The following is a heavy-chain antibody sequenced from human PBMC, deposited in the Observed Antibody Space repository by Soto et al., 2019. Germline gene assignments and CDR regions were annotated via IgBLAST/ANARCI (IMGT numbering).Heavy chain of an antibody. Sequence: SVKVSCKASGGTFSSYAISWVRQAPGQGLEWVGGIIPIFGTANYAQKFQGRVTITADESTSTAYMELSSLRSEDTAVYYCASPKGRGYSYGSLDYYYYYGMDVWGQGTTVTVSS. J-gene: IGHJ6*02. CDR1: GGTFSSYA. CDR3: ASPKGRGYSYGSLDYYYYYGMDV. V-gene: IGHV1-69*13. CDR2: IIPIFGTA. D-gene: IGHD5-18*01.